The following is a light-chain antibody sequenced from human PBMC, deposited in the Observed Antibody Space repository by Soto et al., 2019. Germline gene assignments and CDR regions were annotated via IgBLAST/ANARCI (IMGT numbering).Light chain of an antibody. CDR3: SSYTSSSTYV. V-gene: IGLV2-14*01. Sequence: QSALTQPASVSGSPGQSITISCTGTSSDIGGYNYVSWYQQHPGKAPKLMIYDVSYRPSGVSNRFSGSKSGHTASLTISGLQADDEADYYCSSYTSSSTYVLGTGTKVTVL. CDR1: SSDIGGYNY. CDR2: DVS. J-gene: IGLJ1*01.